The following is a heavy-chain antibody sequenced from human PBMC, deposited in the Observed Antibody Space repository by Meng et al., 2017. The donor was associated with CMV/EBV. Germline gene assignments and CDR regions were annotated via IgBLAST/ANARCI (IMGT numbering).Heavy chain of an antibody. D-gene: IGHD2-21*01. J-gene: IGHJ4*01. CDR1: GFIFSNYG. CDR2: ISGSGDGT. Sequence: GESLKISCAASGFIFSNYGMTWVRQGPGKRLEWVSAISGSGDGTHFAESVKGRFTISRDNTQNTLNLQMNSLRAEDAAVYYCAKVPGSLYLRSYCFDYWGQGILVTVSS. V-gene: IGHV3-23*01. CDR3: AKVPGSLYLRSYCFDY.